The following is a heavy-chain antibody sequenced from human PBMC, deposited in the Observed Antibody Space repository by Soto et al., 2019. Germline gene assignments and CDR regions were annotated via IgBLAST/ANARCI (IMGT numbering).Heavy chain of an antibody. Sequence: EVQLLGSGGGLVQPGGSLRRSCAASGFTFSNYAMSWVRQAPGQGLEWVSGISGSGGSTYYADSVKGRFTISRDNSKNTLYLQINSLRAEDTAVYYCAKAQGTVSYYRYGIDVWGQGTTVTVSS. V-gene: IGHV3-23*01. J-gene: IGHJ6*02. CDR2: ISGSGGST. CDR3: AKAQGTVSYYRYGIDV. CDR1: GFTFSNYA. D-gene: IGHD2-21*02.